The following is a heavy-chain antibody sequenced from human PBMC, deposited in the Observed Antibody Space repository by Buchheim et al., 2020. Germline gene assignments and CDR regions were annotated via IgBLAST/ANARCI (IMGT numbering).Heavy chain of an antibody. CDR3: ARRVAGSSSVDY. CDR2: IHHSGKI. Sequence: QVQLQESGPGLVEPSGTLSLTCAVSGVSISSSNWCSWFRQPPGKGLEWIGEIHHSGKISYNPSLKSRVTISLDKSKNHFSLKLSSVLAADTAVYYCARRVAGSSSVDYWGQGIL. D-gene: IGHD6-6*01. J-gene: IGHJ4*02. V-gene: IGHV4-4*02. CDR1: GVSISSSNW.